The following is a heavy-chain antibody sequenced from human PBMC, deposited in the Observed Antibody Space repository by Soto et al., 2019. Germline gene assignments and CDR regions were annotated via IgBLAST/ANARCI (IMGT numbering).Heavy chain of an antibody. J-gene: IGHJ4*02. CDR2: VYHTWST. CDR1: GGSISSTNW. CDR3: ATLPPRIVVVVLPIPS. Sequence: SETLSLTCVVSGGSISSTNWWTWVRQTPGKGLEWIGEVYHTWSTKYNPSLKNRVTISLDKSINQFSLNLNFVTAADTAVFYCATLPPRIVVVVLPIPSWGQGTLVTVSS. V-gene: IGHV4-4*02. D-gene: IGHD2-15*01.